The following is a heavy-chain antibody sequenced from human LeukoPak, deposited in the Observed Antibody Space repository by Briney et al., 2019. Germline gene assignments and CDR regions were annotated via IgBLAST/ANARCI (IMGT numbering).Heavy chain of an antibody. V-gene: IGHV3-30-3*01. D-gene: IGHD3-10*01. J-gene: IGHJ4*02. CDR2: ISYDGSNK. CDR3: ATGRGPPVYHYFDC. CDR1: GFTFSSYA. Sequence: PGGSLRLSCAASGFTFSSYAMHWVRQAPGKGLEWVAVISYDGSNKYYADSVKGRFTISRDNSKNTLYLQLNSLRLEDTAVYYCATGRGPPVYHYFDCWGRGTLVTVSS.